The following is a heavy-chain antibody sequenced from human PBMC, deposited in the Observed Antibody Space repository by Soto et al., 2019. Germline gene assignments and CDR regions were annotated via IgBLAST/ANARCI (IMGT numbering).Heavy chain of an antibody. V-gene: IGHV6-1*01. Sequence: SQTLSLTCAISGNSVSSNSAAWNWIRQSPSRGLEWLGRTFYRSKWYNDYAVSVKGRITINPDTSKNQFSLQLNSVTPEDTAVYYFARGLSGWSQEHYFYGVTSGAKGPRSPSP. CDR1: GNSVSSNSAA. CDR3: ARGLSGWSQEHYFYGVTS. D-gene: IGHD6-19*01. J-gene: IGHJ6*02. CDR2: TFYRSKWYN.